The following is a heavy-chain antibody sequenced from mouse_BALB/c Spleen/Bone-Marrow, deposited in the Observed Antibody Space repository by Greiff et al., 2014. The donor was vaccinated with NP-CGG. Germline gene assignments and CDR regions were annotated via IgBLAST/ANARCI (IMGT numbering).Heavy chain of an antibody. CDR3: VRGAHP. CDR1: GYVFSTSW. J-gene: IGHJ3*01. Sequence: QVQLKESGPELVKPGASVKISCKASGYVFSTSWMNWVKQRPGQGLEWIGRIYPGDGDANYNGNFKGKATLTADKSSSTAYMQLNSLTSVDSAVCFCVRGAHPWGQGTLVTVSA. V-gene: IGHV1-82*01. CDR2: IYPGDGDA.